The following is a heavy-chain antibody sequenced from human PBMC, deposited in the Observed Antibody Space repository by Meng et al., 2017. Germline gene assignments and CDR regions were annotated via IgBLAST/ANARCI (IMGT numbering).Heavy chain of an antibody. CDR1: GFTFSSYW. CDR3: ARGVFSSSSMALFDY. V-gene: IGHV3-74*01. Sequence: GGSLRLSFAASGFTFSSYWMHWVRQAPGKGLVWVSRINSDGSSTSYADSVKGRFTISRDNAKNTLYLQMNSLRAEDTAVYYCARGVFSSSSMALFDYWGQGTLVTVSS. J-gene: IGHJ4*02. D-gene: IGHD6-13*01. CDR2: INSDGSST.